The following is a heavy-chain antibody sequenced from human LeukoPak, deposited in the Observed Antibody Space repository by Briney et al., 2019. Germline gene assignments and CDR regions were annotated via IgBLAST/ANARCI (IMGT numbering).Heavy chain of an antibody. J-gene: IGHJ4*02. CDR2: IYYSGST. CDR1: GGSISSYY. D-gene: IGHD3-10*01. CDR3: AGHTMVRGVTSEY. Sequence: SETLSLTCTVSGGSISSYYWSWIRQPPGKGPEWIGYIYYSGSTNYNPSLKSRVTISVDTSKNQFSLKLSSVTAADTAVYYCAGHTMVRGVTSEYWGQGTLVTVSS. V-gene: IGHV4-59*01.